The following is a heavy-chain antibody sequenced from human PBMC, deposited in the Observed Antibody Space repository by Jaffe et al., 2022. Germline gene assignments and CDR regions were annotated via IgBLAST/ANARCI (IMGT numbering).Heavy chain of an antibody. Sequence: EVQLVESGGGLVKPGGSLRLSCAASGFTFSNAWMSWVRQAPGKGLEWVGRIKSKTDGGTTDYAAPVKGRFTISRDDSKNTLYLQMNSLKTEDTAVYYCTTDRGSGITDYGDYGLDAFDIWGQGTMVTVSS. CDR3: TTDRGSGITDYGDYGLDAFDI. CDR1: GFTFSNAW. CDR2: IKSKTDGGTT. J-gene: IGHJ3*02. V-gene: IGHV3-15*01. D-gene: IGHD4-17*01.